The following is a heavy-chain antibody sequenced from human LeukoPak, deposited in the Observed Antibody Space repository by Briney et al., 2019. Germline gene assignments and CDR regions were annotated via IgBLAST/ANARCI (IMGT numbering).Heavy chain of an antibody. V-gene: IGHV1-18*01. J-gene: IGHJ6*02. Sequence: GASVKLSCKASGYTFTNYGISWVRQAPGQGLEWMGWISVYNGNTNSAQKLQGRVTMTTDTSTSTAYMELRSLRSDDTAVYYCARDWRGRAGGMDVWGQGTTVTVSS. D-gene: IGHD3-3*01. CDR1: GYTFTNYG. CDR2: ISVYNGNT. CDR3: ARDWRGRAGGMDV.